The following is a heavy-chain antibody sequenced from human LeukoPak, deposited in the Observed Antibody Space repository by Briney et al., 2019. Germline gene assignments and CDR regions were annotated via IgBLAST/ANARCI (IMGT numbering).Heavy chain of an antibody. J-gene: IGHJ4*02. Sequence: SETLSLTCTVSGGSISSSSYYWGWIRQPPGKGLEWIGYIYYSGSTNYNPSLKSRVTISVDTSKNQFSLKLSSVTAADTAVYYCARDSSGLDYWGQGTLVTVSS. D-gene: IGHD3-22*01. CDR3: ARDSSGLDY. CDR2: IYYSGST. CDR1: GGSISSSSYY. V-gene: IGHV4-61*01.